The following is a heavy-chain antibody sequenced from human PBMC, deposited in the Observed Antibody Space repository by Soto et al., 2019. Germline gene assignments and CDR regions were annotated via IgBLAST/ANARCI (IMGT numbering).Heavy chain of an antibody. CDR1: GGSISSSNW. CDR3: ARDGGHGDYDY. Sequence: PSDTLSLTCGVSGGSISSSNWWNWVRQPPGKGLEWIGEIYPSGSTNYNPSLKSRVTISLDKSTNQFSLKLTSVTAADTAVYYCARDGGHGDYDYWGQGTQVTVSS. V-gene: IGHV4-4*02. J-gene: IGHJ4*02. CDR2: IYPSGST. D-gene: IGHD3-16*01.